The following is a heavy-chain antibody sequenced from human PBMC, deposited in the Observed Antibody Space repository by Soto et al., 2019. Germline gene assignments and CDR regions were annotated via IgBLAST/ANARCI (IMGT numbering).Heavy chain of an antibody. CDR2: INPSGGST. Sequence: ASVKVSCKASGYTFTSYYMHWVRQAPGQGLEWMGIINPSGGSTSYAQKFQGRVTMTRDTSTSTVYMELSSLRSEDTAVYYCARGLGTVTTGGYYYGMDVWGQGTTVTVS. V-gene: IGHV1-46*01. J-gene: IGHJ6*02. CDR3: ARGLGTVTTGGYYYGMDV. D-gene: IGHD4-17*01. CDR1: GYTFTSYY.